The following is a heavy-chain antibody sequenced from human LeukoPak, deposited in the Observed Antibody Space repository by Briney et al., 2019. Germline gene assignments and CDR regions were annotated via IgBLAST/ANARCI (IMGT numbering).Heavy chain of an antibody. Sequence: PGRSLRLSCAASGFTFSNYGMHWVRQAPGKGLEWVAVISYDGSNKYYADSVKGRFTISRDNSKNTLYLQMNSLRAEDTAVYYCARDRYDDILTGHIDYWGQGTLVTVSS. CDR2: ISYDGSNK. CDR1: GFTFSNYG. CDR3: ARDRYDDILTGHIDY. D-gene: IGHD3-9*01. V-gene: IGHV3-30*03. J-gene: IGHJ4*02.